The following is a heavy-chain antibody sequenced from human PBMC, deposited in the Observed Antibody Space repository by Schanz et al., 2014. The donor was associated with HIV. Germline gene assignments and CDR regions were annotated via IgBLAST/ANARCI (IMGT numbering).Heavy chain of an antibody. J-gene: IGHJ6*02. Sequence: QVQLVQSGTEVAQPGASVKVSCKASGYTFTSYDINWVRQAPGQGLEWMGGFIPVFGTANYAQKFQGRVTMTADESTSTAYMELSSLRSEDTAVYFCARSNYDILRERAYYYYYGLDVWGQGTTVTVSS. CDR2: FIPVFGTA. V-gene: IGHV1-69*13. CDR3: ARSNYDILRERAYYYYYGLDV. CDR1: GYTFTSYD. D-gene: IGHD3-9*01.